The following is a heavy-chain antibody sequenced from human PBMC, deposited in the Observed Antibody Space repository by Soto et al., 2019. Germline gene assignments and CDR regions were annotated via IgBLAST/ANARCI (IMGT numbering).Heavy chain of an antibody. CDR3: ARAGCSGGSCYFFVDNWFDP. V-gene: IGHV4-31*03. CDR1: GGSISSGGYY. J-gene: IGHJ5*02. Sequence: TSETLSLTCTVSGGSISSGGYYWSWIRQHPGKGLEWIGYIYYSGSTYYNPSLKSRVTISVDTSKNQFSLKLSSVTAADTAVYYCARAGCSGGSCYFFVDNWFDPWGQGTLVTVSS. D-gene: IGHD2-15*01. CDR2: IYYSGST.